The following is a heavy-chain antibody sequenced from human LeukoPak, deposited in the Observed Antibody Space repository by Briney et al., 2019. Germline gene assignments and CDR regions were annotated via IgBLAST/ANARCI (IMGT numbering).Heavy chain of an antibody. J-gene: IGHJ5*02. Sequence: MSSETLSLTCTVSGGSISSSSYYWGWIRQPPGKGLEWIGYIYYSGSTNYNPSLKSRVTISVDTSKNQFSLKLSSVTAADTAVYYCARGGDFWSGFNLVDPWGQGTLVTVSS. CDR2: IYYSGST. D-gene: IGHD3-3*01. V-gene: IGHV4-61*05. CDR3: ARGGDFWSGFNLVDP. CDR1: GGSISSSSYY.